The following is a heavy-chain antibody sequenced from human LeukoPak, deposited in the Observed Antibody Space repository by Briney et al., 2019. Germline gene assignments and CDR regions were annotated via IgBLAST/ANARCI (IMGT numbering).Heavy chain of an antibody. CDR3: ARVPVYGKTAYYFDY. J-gene: IGHJ4*02. V-gene: IGHV3-21*01. D-gene: IGHD1-14*01. CDR1: AFTFSSYS. Sequence: PGGSLRLSCAPYAFTFSSYSMKWVRQAPGKGLEWVSSISSSSSYIYYANSVKGRFTISRDNAKNSLYLQMNSLRAEDTAVYYCARVPVYGKTAYYFDYWGQGTLVTVSS. CDR2: ISSSSSYI.